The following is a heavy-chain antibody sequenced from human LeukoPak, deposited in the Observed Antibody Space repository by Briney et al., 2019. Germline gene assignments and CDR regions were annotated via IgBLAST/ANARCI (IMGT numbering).Heavy chain of an antibody. J-gene: IGHJ4*02. CDR2: IKEDGSEK. Sequence: GGSLRLSCASYGIIFNHYWMSWVRQVPGKGLEWVANIKEDGSEKNYVDSVRGRFTISRDNARSSLYLQMNSLRAEDTAVYYCARRGWQFDSWGQGTLVTVSS. CDR3: ARRGWQFDS. V-gene: IGHV3-7*01. D-gene: IGHD2-15*01. CDR1: GIIFNHYW.